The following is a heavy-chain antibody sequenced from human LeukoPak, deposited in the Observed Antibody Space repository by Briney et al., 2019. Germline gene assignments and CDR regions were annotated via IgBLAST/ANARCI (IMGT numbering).Heavy chain of an antibody. CDR3: TTGELN. V-gene: IGHV3-15*01. D-gene: IGHD3-10*01. Sequence: GGSLRLSCAASGFTFTNAWVTWVRQAPGKGLEWVGRIKGKTDGGTIDYAAPVKGRFTISRDDSKNTLYLHMNSLKTEDTAVYYCTTGELNWGQGTLVTVSS. CDR2: IKGKTDGGTI. J-gene: IGHJ4*02. CDR1: GFTFTNAW.